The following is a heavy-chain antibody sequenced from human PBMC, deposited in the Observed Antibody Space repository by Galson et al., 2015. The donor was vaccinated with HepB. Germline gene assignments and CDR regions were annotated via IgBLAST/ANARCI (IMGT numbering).Heavy chain of an antibody. J-gene: IGHJ6*02. CDR2: INHSGST. D-gene: IGHD3-22*01. CDR3: ARGPCYDSSGYQRGGMDV. V-gene: IGHV4-34*01. Sequence: LSLTCAVYGGSFSGYYWSWIRQPPGKGLEWIGEINHSGSTNYNPSLKSRVTISVDTSKNQFSLKLSSVTAADTAVYYCARGPCYDSSGYQRGGMDVWGQGTTVTVSS. CDR1: GGSFSGYY.